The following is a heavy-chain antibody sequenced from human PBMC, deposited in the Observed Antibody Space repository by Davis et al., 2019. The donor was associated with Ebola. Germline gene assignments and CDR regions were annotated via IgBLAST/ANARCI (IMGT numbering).Heavy chain of an antibody. V-gene: IGHV3-33*01. CDR3: ARDPHDYSDYVLYYYYGMDV. Sequence: GESLKISCAASGFTFSSYGMHWVRQAPGKGLEWVAVIWYDGSNKYYADSVKGRFTISRDNSKNTLYLQMNSLRAEDTAVYYCARDPHDYSDYVLYYYYGMDVWGQGTTVTVSS. CDR1: GFTFSSYG. J-gene: IGHJ6*02. CDR2: IWYDGSNK. D-gene: IGHD4-11*01.